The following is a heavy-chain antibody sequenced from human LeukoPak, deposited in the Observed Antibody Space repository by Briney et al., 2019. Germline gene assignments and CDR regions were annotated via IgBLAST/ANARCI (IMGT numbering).Heavy chain of an antibody. J-gene: IGHJ3*02. CDR3: ARERNYYDSSGPPPDAFDI. Sequence: PGGSLRLSCAASGFTFSSYGMSWVRQAPGKGLEWVSSISSSSSYIYYADSVKGRFTISRDNAKNSLYLQMNSLRAEDTAVYYCARERNYYDSSGPPPDAFDIWGQGTMVTVSS. CDR2: ISSSSSYI. CDR1: GFTFSSYG. V-gene: IGHV3-21*01. D-gene: IGHD3-22*01.